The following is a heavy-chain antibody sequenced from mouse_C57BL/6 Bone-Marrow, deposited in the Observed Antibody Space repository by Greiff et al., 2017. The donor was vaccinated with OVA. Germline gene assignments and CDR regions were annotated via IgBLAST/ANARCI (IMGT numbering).Heavy chain of an antibody. D-gene: IGHD2-3*01. CDR3: ARGWLPYYFDY. CDR2: ISDGGSYT. Sequence: EVKLMESGGGLVKPGGSLKLSCAASGFTFSSYAMSWVRQPPEKRLEWVATISDGGSYTYYPDNVKGRFTISRDNAKNNLYLQMSHLKSEDTAMYYCARGWLPYYFDYWGQGTTLTVSS. CDR1: GFTFSSYA. V-gene: IGHV5-4*03. J-gene: IGHJ2*01.